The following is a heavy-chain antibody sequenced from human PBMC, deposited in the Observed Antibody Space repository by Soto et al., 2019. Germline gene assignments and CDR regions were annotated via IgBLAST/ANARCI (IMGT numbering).Heavy chain of an antibody. CDR3: AHRRSNYYDSSGHFDY. CDR1: GFSLSTSGVG. Sequence: KSGPTLVNPTQTLTLTCTFSGFSLSTSGVGVGWIRQPPGKALEWLALIYWNDDKRYSPSLKSRLTITKDTSKNQVVLTMTNMDPVDTATYYCAHRRSNYYDSSGHFDYWGQGTLVTVSS. V-gene: IGHV2-5*01. CDR2: IYWNDDK. D-gene: IGHD3-22*01. J-gene: IGHJ4*02.